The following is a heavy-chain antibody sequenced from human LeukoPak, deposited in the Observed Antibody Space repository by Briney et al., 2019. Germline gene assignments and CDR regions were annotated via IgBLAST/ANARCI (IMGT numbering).Heavy chain of an antibody. V-gene: IGHV4-4*07. CDR2: IYTSGTT. Sequence: PSETLSLTCTVSGGSISSYYWSWIRQPAGKGREWMGRIYTSGTTNYNPSLKSRVTMSVDTSKNQFSLKLSSVTAADTALYYCARMYGAYVSFDYWGQGTLVTVSS. D-gene: IGHD4/OR15-4a*01. J-gene: IGHJ4*02. CDR3: ARMYGAYVSFDY. CDR1: GGSISSYY.